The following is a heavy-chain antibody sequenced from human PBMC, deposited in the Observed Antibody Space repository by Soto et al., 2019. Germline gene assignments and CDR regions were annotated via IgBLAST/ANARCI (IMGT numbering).Heavy chain of an antibody. CDR3: ARDPTVTTPFYYYYGMDV. J-gene: IGHJ6*02. D-gene: IGHD4-17*01. Sequence: EVQLVESGGGLVQPGGSLRLSCAASGFTVSSYSMNWVRQAPGKGLEWVSYISSSSSTIYYADSVKGRFTISRDNAKNSLYLQMNSLRDEDTAVYYCARDPTVTTPFYYYYGMDVWGQGTTVTVSS. CDR1: GFTVSSYS. CDR2: ISSSSSTI. V-gene: IGHV3-48*02.